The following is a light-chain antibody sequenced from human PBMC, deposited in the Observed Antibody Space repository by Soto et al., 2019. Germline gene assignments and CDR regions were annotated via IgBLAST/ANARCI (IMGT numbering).Light chain of an antibody. V-gene: IGKV3-20*01. CDR2: DAS. CDR1: QSVSSSY. CDR3: QQYGSSPRT. Sequence: ENVLTQSPGTLSLSPGERATLSCRASQSVSSSYLAWYQQKPGQAPRLHIYDASSRATGIPDRFSGSGSGTDFTLTISRLEPEDFAVYFCQQYGSSPRTFGQGTKVEIK. J-gene: IGKJ1*01.